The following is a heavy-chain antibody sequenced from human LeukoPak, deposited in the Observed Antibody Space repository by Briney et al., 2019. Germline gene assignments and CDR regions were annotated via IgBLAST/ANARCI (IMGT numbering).Heavy chain of an antibody. D-gene: IGHD1-26*01. CDR1: GGTFSSYA. CDR2: IIPIFGTA. Sequence: GSSVKVSCKASGGTFSSYAISWVRQAPGQGLEWMGRIIPIFGTANYAQKFQGRVTITTDESTSTAYMELSRLTSDDTTVYYCARELGINAFDVWGQGTLVTVSS. J-gene: IGHJ3*01. CDR3: ARELGINAFDV. V-gene: IGHV1-69*05.